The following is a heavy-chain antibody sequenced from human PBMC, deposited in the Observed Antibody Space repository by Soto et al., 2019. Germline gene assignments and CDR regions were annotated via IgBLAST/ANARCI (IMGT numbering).Heavy chain of an antibody. Sequence: PGGSLRLSCAASGLSVSSDYMSWVRQAPGKGLEWVSLIYSGGDTYYADSVKGRFTISRDISSNTIYLHMTSLRADDTAVYYCARDPNDSSAYYHHYYYGMDVWGQGTTVTVSS. D-gene: IGHD3-22*01. CDR2: IYSGGDT. CDR3: ARDPNDSSAYYHHYYYGMDV. CDR1: GLSVSSDY. J-gene: IGHJ6*02. V-gene: IGHV3-53*01.